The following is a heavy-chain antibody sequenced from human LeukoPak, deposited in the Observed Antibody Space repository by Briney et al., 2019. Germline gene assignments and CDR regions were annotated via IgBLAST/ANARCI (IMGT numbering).Heavy chain of an antibody. CDR2: VSGNNGNT. Sequence: GASVKVSCKASGYTFTTYGISWVRQAPGQGLEWMGWVSGNNGNTNYAQKLQGRVTMTTDTSTNTAYMELRSLRSHDTAVYYCASLGDISDGMDVWGQGTSVTVSS. CDR1: GYTFTTYG. J-gene: IGHJ6*02. CDR3: ASLGDISDGMDV. V-gene: IGHV1-18*01. D-gene: IGHD3-9*01.